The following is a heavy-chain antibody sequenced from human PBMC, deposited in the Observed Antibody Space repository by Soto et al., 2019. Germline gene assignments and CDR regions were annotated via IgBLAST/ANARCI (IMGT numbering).Heavy chain of an antibody. Sequence: GGSLRLSCAASGFTFSSYGMHWVRQAPGKGLEWVAVISYDGSNKYYADSVKGRFTISRDNSKNTLYLQMNSLRAEDTAVYYCAYDSSGSWYFDLWGRGTLVTVSS. CDR2: ISYDGSNK. D-gene: IGHD3-22*01. V-gene: IGHV3-30*03. CDR1: GFTFSSYG. J-gene: IGHJ2*01. CDR3: AYDSSGSWYFDL.